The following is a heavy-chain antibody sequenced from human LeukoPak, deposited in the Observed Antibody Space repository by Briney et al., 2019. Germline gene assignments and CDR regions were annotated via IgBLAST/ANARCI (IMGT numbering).Heavy chain of an antibody. V-gene: IGHV1-18*01. CDR2: ISPYSGNT. J-gene: IGHJ4*02. Sequence: ASVKLSCKASGYTFITYGIAWVRQAPGQGLEWVGWISPYSGNTNYAEKLQGRVTMTTDTSTSTAYMELRSLRSDDTAVYHCAREGYCSGGSCYSGIIDYWGQGTLVTVSS. CDR3: AREGYCSGGSCYSGIIDY. CDR1: GYTFITYG. D-gene: IGHD2-15*01.